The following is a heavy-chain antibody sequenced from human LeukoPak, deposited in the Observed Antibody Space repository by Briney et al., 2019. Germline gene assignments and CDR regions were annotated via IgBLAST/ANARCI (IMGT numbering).Heavy chain of an antibody. Sequence: PGGSLRLSCAASGFTFSSYEMNWVRQAPGKGLEWVSYISSSGSTIYYADSVKGRFTISRDNAKNSLYLQMNSLRAEDTAVYYCASFTFNVDTEGHDYYYYYYMDVWGKGATVTVSS. J-gene: IGHJ6*03. D-gene: IGHD5-18*01. V-gene: IGHV3-48*03. CDR2: ISSSGSTI. CDR1: GFTFSSYE. CDR3: ASFTFNVDTEGHDYYYYYYMDV.